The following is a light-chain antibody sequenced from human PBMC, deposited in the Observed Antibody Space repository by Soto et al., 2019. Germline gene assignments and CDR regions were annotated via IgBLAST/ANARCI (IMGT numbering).Light chain of an antibody. CDR1: QSVSNN. J-gene: IGKJ5*01. CDR2: AAS. CDR3: QQYNNWIT. V-gene: IGKV3-15*01. Sequence: ERVMTQSPATLSVSPGERATLSCRASQSVSNNLAWYQQRPGQAPRLLIYAASTRATGIPARFSGSGSGTEFTLTISSLQSEDFAVYYCQQYNNWITFGQGTRLEIK.